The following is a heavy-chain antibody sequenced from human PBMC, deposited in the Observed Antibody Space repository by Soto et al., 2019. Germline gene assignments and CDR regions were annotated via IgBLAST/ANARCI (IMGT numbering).Heavy chain of an antibody. CDR1: GGTCSTSA. CDR2: IMPVFPTP. CDR3: ARDKDRLQLGGNYYYILDV. J-gene: IGHJ6*02. Sequence: QVQLVQSGAEVKKPGSSVKVSCKASGGTCSTSAISWVRQAPGQGLEWVGGIMPVFPTPDYAQNFQGRVTITADESTTTAYLELTSLRADDTAMYYCARDKDRLQLGGNYYYILDVWGQGTAITVSS. V-gene: IGHV1-69*12. D-gene: IGHD1-1*01.